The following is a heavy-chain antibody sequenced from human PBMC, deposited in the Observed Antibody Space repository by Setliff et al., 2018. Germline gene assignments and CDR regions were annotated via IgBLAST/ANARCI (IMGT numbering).Heavy chain of an antibody. CDR1: GDTISRGGYY. V-gene: IGHV4-31*03. CDR3: ARLPPLHTPMALTFDY. J-gene: IGHJ4*02. CDR2: IYYSGST. Sequence: SETLSLTCSLYGDTISRGGYYWSWIRQQPGKGLEWIASIYYSGSTDYNPSLKSRLRVSMYSSKNQFYLDLSSVTAADTAVYYCARLPPLHTPMALTFDYWGQGILVTVSS. D-gene: IGHD5-18*01.